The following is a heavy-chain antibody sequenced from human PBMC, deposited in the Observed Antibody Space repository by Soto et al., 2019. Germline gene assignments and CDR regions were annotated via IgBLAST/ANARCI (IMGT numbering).Heavy chain of an antibody. D-gene: IGHD2-15*01. CDR1: GFTFSNYV. Sequence: PGGSLRLSCAASGFTFSNYVMTWVRQPPGKGLEWVSAMDMNSSGGDTYYADSVKGRFTISRDNSKNTLFLQMNSLRAEDTAVYYCARDYYGGISRYFDLWGRGTLVTVSS. CDR3: ARDYYGGISRYFDL. J-gene: IGHJ2*01. V-gene: IGHV3-23*01. CDR2: MDMNSSGGDT.